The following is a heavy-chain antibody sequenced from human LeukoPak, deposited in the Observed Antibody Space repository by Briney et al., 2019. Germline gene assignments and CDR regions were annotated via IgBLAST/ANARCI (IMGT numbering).Heavy chain of an antibody. D-gene: IGHD1-14*01. CDR2: INHSGST. CDR3: ARPSRHFDSNRFDP. V-gene: IGHV4-34*01. J-gene: IGHJ5*02. CDR1: GGSFSGYY. Sequence: SETLSLTCAVYGGSFSGYYWSWIRQPPGKGLEWIGEINHSGSTNYNPSLKSRVTISVDTSKNQFSLKLSSVTAADTAMYYCARPSRHFDSNRFDPRGQGTLATVPS.